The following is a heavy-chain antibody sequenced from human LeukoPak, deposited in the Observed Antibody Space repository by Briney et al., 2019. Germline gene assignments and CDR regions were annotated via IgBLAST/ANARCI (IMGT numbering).Heavy chain of an antibody. D-gene: IGHD2-15*01. CDR2: ISSSSSYI. V-gene: IGHV3-21*01. J-gene: IGHJ4*02. CDR1: GFTFSSYS. Sequence: GGSLRLSCAASGFTFSSYSMNWVRQAPGKGLEWVSSISSSSSYIYYADSVKGRFTISRDNAKNSLYQQMNSLRAEDTAVYYCAREGSGGSCDYWGQGTLVTVSS. CDR3: AREGSGGSCDY.